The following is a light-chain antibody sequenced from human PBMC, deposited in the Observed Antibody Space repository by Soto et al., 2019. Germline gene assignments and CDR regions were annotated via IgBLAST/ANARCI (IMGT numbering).Light chain of an antibody. V-gene: IGLV3-21*01. Sequence: SYELTQPPSVSVAPGETARFSCGGNNIGSKGVHWYQQKPGQAPVLVIYSDTDLPPVIPARFSGSNSANMATLTISRVEAGDEADYYCQVWDSGSAHVLFGGGTKLTVL. CDR3: QVWDSGSAHVL. J-gene: IGLJ2*01. CDR2: SDT. CDR1: NIGSKG.